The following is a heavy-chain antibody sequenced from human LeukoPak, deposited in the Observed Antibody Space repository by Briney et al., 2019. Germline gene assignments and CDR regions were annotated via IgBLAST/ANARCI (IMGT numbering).Heavy chain of an antibody. Sequence: SGTLSLTCTVSGGSISSYYRSWIRQPPGKGLEWNGYIYYSGSTNYNPSLKSRVTISVDTSKNQFSLKLSSVTAADTAVYYCARVTAAGTPYYFDYWGQGTLVTVSS. CDR1: GGSISSYY. CDR2: IYYSGST. D-gene: IGHD6-13*01. V-gene: IGHV4-59*01. CDR3: ARVTAAGTPYYFDY. J-gene: IGHJ4*02.